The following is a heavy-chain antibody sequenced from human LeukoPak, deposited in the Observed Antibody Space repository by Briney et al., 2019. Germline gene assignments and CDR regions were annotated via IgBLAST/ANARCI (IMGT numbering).Heavy chain of an antibody. Sequence: GGSLRLSCTASGFTFGDYAMSWVRQAPGKGLEWVGFIRSKAYGGTTEYAASVKGRFTISRDDSKNIAYLQMNSLKTEDTAVYYCAKERVYAFDIWGQGTMVTVSS. CDR1: GFTFGDYA. J-gene: IGHJ3*02. V-gene: IGHV3-49*04. CDR2: IRSKAYGGTT. CDR3: AKERVYAFDI.